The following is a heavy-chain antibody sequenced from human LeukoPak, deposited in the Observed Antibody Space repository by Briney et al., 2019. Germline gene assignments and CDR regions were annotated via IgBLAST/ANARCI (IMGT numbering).Heavy chain of an antibody. CDR3: ARDGYYDILTGYRHFDY. V-gene: IGHV1-69*13. J-gene: IGHJ4*02. Sequence: SVKVSCKASVGTFSSYAISWVRQAPGQGLEWMGGIIPIFGKANYAQKFQGRVTITADESTSTAYMELSSLRSEDTAVYYCARDGYYDILTGYRHFDYWGQGTLVTVSS. CDR1: VGTFSSYA. CDR2: IIPIFGKA. D-gene: IGHD3-9*01.